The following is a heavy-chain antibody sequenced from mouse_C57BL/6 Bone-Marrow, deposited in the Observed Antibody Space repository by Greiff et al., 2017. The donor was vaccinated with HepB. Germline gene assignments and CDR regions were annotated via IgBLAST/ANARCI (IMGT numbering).Heavy chain of an antibody. J-gene: IGHJ1*03. CDR1: GYTFTSYG. Sequence: LVRPGSSVKMSCKTSGYTFTSYGINWVKQRPGQGLEWIGYIYIGNGYTEYNEKFKGKATLTSDTSSSTAYMQLSSLTSEDSAIYFCARRSFITTVVADWYFDVWGTGTTVTVSS. CDR3: ARRSFITTVVADWYFDV. V-gene: IGHV1-58*01. D-gene: IGHD1-1*01. CDR2: IYIGNGYT.